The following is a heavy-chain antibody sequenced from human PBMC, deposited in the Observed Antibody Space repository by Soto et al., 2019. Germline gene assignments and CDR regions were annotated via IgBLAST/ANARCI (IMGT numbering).Heavy chain of an antibody. CDR1: GFTFSSYG. CDR2: ISYDGSNK. CDR3: ANGLLRYFERDILPPDY. J-gene: IGHJ4*02. Sequence: GGSLRLSCADSGFTFSSYGMHWVRQAPCKGLEWVAVISYDGSNKCYADSVKGRFAISRDNSKNTLYLQMNSLRAEDTAVYYCANGLLRYFERDILPPDYWGQGTLVTVSS. V-gene: IGHV3-30*18. D-gene: IGHD3-9*01.